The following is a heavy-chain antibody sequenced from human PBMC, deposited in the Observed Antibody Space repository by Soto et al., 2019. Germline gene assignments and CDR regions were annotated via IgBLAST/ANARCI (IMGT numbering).Heavy chain of an antibody. CDR1: GFTFSSYA. D-gene: IGHD5-18*01. J-gene: IGHJ6*02. Sequence: PGGSLRLSCAASGFTFSSYAMHWVRQAPGKGLEWVAVISYDGSNKYYADSVKGRFTISRDNSKNTLYLQMNSLRAEDTAVYYCARTTHPGGYSYGYPYYYYGMDVWGQGTTVTV. V-gene: IGHV3-30-3*01. CDR3: ARTTHPGGYSYGYPYYYYGMDV. CDR2: ISYDGSNK.